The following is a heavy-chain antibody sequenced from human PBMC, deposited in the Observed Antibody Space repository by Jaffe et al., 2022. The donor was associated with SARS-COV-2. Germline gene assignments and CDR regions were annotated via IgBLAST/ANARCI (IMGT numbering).Heavy chain of an antibody. Sequence: QVQLVESGGGVVQPGRSLRLSCVASGFTFSTYAMQWVRQAPGKGLEWVAVISYGGSNKYFADSVKGRFTISRDNSRNTLYLQMNSLRAEDTAVYYCARDRSTVTSRLDYWGQGTLVTVSS. D-gene: IGHD4-4*01. J-gene: IGHJ4*02. CDR3: ARDRSTVTSRLDY. CDR1: GFTFSTYA. V-gene: IGHV3-30-3*01. CDR2: ISYGGSNK.